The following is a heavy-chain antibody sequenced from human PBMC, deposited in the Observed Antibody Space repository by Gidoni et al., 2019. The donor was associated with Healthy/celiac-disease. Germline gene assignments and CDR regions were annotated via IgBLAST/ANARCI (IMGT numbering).Heavy chain of an antibody. CDR3: ARGPTMVQGPIK. Sequence: QVQLQQWGAGLWKPSETLSLTCAVYGGSFSGYYWSWIRQPPGKGLEWIGEINHSGSTNYNPSLKSRVTISVDTSKNQFSLKLSSVTAADTAVYYCARGPTMVQGPIKWGQGTLVTVSS. J-gene: IGHJ4*02. CDR2: INHSGST. CDR1: GGSFSGYY. V-gene: IGHV4-34*01. D-gene: IGHD3-10*01.